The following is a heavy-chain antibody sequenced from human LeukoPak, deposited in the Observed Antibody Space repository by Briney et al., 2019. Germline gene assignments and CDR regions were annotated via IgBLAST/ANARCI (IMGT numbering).Heavy chain of an antibody. Sequence: SETLSLTCTVSGGSISSYYWSWIRQPPGKGLEWIGYIYYSGSTNYNPSLKSRVTISVDTSKNQFSLKLSSVTAADTAVYYCATLDDYGDYVLDYWGQGTLVTVSS. CDR1: GGSISSYY. CDR3: ATLDDYGDYVLDY. CDR2: IYYSGST. J-gene: IGHJ4*02. D-gene: IGHD4-17*01. V-gene: IGHV4-59*08.